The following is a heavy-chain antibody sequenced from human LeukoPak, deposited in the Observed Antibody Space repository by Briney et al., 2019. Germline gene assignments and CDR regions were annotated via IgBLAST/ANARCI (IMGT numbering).Heavy chain of an antibody. Sequence: GGSLKLSCAASGFTFSGYTMNWVRQAPGKGLEWVSSISSSSSYIYYADSVKGRFTISRDNAKKSLYLQMNSLRAEDTAVYYCARLGDYGDYDRSPIDYWGQGTLVTVSS. CDR3: ARLGDYGDYDRSPIDY. V-gene: IGHV3-21*01. D-gene: IGHD4-17*01. CDR2: ISSSSSYI. CDR1: GFTFSGYT. J-gene: IGHJ4*02.